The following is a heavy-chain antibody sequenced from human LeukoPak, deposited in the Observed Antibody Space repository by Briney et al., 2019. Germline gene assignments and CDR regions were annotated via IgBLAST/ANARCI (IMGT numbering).Heavy chain of an antibody. CDR2: TYYRSRWYN. CDR3: ARALGIQLWRLNWFDP. D-gene: IGHD5-18*01. J-gene: IGHJ5*02. V-gene: IGHV6-1*01. Sequence: SQTLSLTCAISGDSVSSNSAAWNWIRQSPSRVLEWLGRTYYRSRWYNDYAVSVKSRITINPDTSKNQFSLQLNSVTPEDTAVYYCARALGIQLWRLNWFDPWGQGTLVTVSS. CDR1: GDSVSSNSAA.